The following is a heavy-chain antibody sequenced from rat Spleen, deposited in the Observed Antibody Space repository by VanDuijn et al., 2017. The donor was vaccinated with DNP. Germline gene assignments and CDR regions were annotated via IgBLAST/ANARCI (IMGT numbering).Heavy chain of an antibody. CDR3: TSNPHIRTAAPFDY. CDR1: GFNFNDYW. D-gene: IGHD3-8*01. Sequence: EVKLVETGGGLVQPGRSLKLSCAVSGFNFNDYWMGWVRQAPGKGLEWVASITTTGYSTYYSDSVKGRFSISRDNAKSTLYLQVNSLRSEDTATYYCTSNPHIRTAAPFDYWGQGVMVTVSS. V-gene: IGHV5-31*01. J-gene: IGHJ2*01. CDR2: ITTTGYST.